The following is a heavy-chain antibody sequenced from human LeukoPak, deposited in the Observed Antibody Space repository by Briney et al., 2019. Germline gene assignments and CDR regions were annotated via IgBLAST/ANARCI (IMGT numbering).Heavy chain of an antibody. Sequence: GRSLRLSCAASGFTFSSYGMHWVRQAPGKGLEWVAVISYDGSNKYYADSVKGRFTISRDNSKNTLYLQMNSLRAEDTAVYYYAKLHANYYGSGSYRSDSIDYWGQGTLVTVSS. CDR1: GFTFSSYG. CDR2: ISYDGSNK. V-gene: IGHV3-30*18. J-gene: IGHJ4*02. CDR3: AKLHANYYGSGSYRSDSIDY. D-gene: IGHD3-10*01.